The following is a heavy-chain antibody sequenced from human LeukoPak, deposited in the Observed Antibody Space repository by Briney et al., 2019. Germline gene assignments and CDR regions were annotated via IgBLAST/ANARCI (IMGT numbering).Heavy chain of an antibody. D-gene: IGHD3-10*01. J-gene: IGHJ6*02. CDR3: ARAVVRGVRIYYYYGMDV. V-gene: IGHV1-2*02. CDR2: INPNSGDT. Sequence: ASVNVSCKASGYTFTGYYIHWVRQAPGQGGAWMGWINPNSGDTNYSHKFQGRVTMIRDTSISTAYMELSRLRSDDTAVYYCARAVVRGVRIYYYYGMDVWGQGTTVTVSS. CDR1: GYTFTGYY.